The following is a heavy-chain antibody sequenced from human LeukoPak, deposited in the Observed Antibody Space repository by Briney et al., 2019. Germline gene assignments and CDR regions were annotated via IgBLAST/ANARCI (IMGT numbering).Heavy chain of an antibody. V-gene: IGHV1-2*02. Sequence: ASVKVSCKASGYVFTDFYIHWVRQAPGQALEWMGWINPYTGGTNYAQKFRGRVTMTRDTSISTAYMELSRLRSDDTAVYYCARALIKSGSPDYWGQGTLVTVSS. J-gene: IGHJ4*02. CDR3: ARALIKSGSPDY. CDR2: INPYTGGT. CDR1: GYVFTDFY. D-gene: IGHD1-26*01.